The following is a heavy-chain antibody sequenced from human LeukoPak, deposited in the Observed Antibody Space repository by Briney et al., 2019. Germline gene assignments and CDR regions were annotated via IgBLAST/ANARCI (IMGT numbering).Heavy chain of an antibody. Sequence: ASVKVSCKASGYTFTGYYMHWVRQAPGQGLEWMGWINPNSGGTNYAQKFQGRVTMTRDTSISTAYMELSRLRSDDTAVYYCARDLTYSSGWYWFDPWGQGTLVTVSS. D-gene: IGHD6-19*01. CDR2: INPNSGGT. J-gene: IGHJ5*02. CDR3: ARDLTYSSGWYWFDP. V-gene: IGHV1-2*02. CDR1: GYTFTGYY.